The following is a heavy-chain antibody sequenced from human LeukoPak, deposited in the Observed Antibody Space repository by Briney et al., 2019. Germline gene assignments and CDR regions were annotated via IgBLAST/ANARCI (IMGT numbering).Heavy chain of an antibody. CDR3: ARALGYYFDSSNWADGDYFDH. Sequence: SETLSLTCAVSGGSISIYYWSWIRQPPGKGLEWIGRIYTSGSINYNPSPMSRVTISVDTSKNHFYLNLSSVTAADTAVYYCARALGYYFDSSNWADGDYFDHWGQGTLVTVSS. V-gene: IGHV4-59*10. D-gene: IGHD3-22*01. CDR2: IYTSGSI. CDR1: GGSISIYY. J-gene: IGHJ4*02.